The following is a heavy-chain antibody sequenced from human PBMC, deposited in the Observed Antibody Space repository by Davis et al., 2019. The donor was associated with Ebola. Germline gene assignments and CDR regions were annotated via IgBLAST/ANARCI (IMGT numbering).Heavy chain of an antibody. V-gene: IGHV4-59*08. CDR2: IYYSGST. CDR1: GGSISSYY. CDR3: AGGGYGTSCDY. J-gene: IGHJ4*02. D-gene: IGHD5-12*01. Sequence: MPGGSLRLSCTVSGGSISSYYWSWIRQPPGKGLEWIGYIYYSGSTNYNPSLKSRVTISVDTSKNQFSLKLSSVTAADTAVYYCAGGGYGTSCDYWGQGTLVTVSS.